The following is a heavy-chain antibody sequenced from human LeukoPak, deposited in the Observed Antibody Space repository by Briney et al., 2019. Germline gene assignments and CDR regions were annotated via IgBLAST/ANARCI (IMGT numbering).Heavy chain of an antibody. CDR3: ATGMWGYCSATSCPLDF. J-gene: IGHJ4*02. CDR2: IRSSSSTI. Sequence: GGSLRLSCAASGFTFSSYSMNWVRQTPGKGLEWISYIRSSSSTIYYADSVKGRFAISRDNAKNSLYLQMDSLRAEETAVYYCATGMWGYCSATSCPLDFWGQGTLVTVSS. V-gene: IGHV3-48*01. D-gene: IGHD2-2*01. CDR1: GFTFSSYS.